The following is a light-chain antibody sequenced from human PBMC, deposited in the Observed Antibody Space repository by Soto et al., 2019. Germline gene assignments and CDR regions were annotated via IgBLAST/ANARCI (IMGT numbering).Light chain of an antibody. Sequence: DIQMTQSPSSLYASVGDRVTITCRASQSIFSYLNWYQRKPGKAPNLLIYATSNLRSVFPSRFSGSGSGTDLTLNISSLQNPHFAICYSQQSYSTPLTFGGGTNVEIK. CDR2: ATS. CDR1: QSIFSY. CDR3: QQSYSTPLT. J-gene: IGKJ4*01. V-gene: IGKV1-39*01.